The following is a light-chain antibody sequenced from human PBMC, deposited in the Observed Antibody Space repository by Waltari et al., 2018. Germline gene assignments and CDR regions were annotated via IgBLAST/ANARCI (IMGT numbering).Light chain of an antibody. V-gene: IGLV2-8*01. CDR1: SSDVGGHTF. Sequence: QPALTQPPSASGSPGQSVTTPRTGTSSDVGGHTFLPWYQQHPGKAPKLMIYEVSKRPSGVPDRFSGSKSGNTASLTVSGLQPEDEADYYCSSYAGNHVVFGGGTKLTVL. CDR2: EVS. CDR3: SSYAGNHVV. J-gene: IGLJ2*01.